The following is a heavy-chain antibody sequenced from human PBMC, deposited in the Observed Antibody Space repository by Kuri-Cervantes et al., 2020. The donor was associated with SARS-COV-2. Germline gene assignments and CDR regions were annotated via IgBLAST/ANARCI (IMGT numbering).Heavy chain of an antibody. CDR1: GFTFSSYG. J-gene: IGHJ6*03. V-gene: IGHV3-30*02. CDR2: IWYDGSNK. D-gene: IGHD4-17*01. Sequence: GGSLRLSCAASGFTFSSYGMHWVRQAPGKGLEWVAVIWYDGSNKYYADSVKGRFTISRDNSKNTLYLQMNSLRAEDTAVYYCARDKWDYGDYYYYMDVWGKGTTVTVSS. CDR3: ARDKWDYGDYYYYMDV.